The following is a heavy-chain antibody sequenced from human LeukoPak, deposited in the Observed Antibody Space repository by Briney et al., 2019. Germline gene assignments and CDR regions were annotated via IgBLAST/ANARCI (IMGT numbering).Heavy chain of an antibody. CDR1: GGSFSGYY. Sequence: SETLSLTCAAYGGSFSGYYWSWIRQPPGKGLEWIGEINHSGSTNYNPSPKSRVTISVDTSKNQFSLKLSSVTAADTAVYYCARGTTYYDILTGYYLDYWGQGTLVTVSS. CDR2: INHSGST. V-gene: IGHV4-34*01. D-gene: IGHD3-9*01. CDR3: ARGTTYYDILTGYYLDY. J-gene: IGHJ4*02.